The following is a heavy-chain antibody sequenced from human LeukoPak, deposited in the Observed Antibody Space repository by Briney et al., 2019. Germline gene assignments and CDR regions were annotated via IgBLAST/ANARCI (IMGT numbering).Heavy chain of an antibody. Sequence: ASVKVPCKASGYTFTSYYMHWVRQAPGQGLEWMGIINPSGGSTSYAQKFQGRVTMTRDTSTSTVYMELSSLRSEDTAVYYCARKNWGNWYFDLWGRGTLVTVSS. D-gene: IGHD7-27*01. CDR3: ARKNWGNWYFDL. CDR2: INPSGGST. J-gene: IGHJ2*01. CDR1: GYTFTSYY. V-gene: IGHV1-46*01.